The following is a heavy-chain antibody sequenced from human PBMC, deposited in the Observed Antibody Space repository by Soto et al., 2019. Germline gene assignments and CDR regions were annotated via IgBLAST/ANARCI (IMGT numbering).Heavy chain of an antibody. J-gene: IGHJ5*02. D-gene: IGHD1-7*01. CDR3: ARAPTGYNWNYFTTKKDHRTAHPVENWFDP. CDR1: GYTFTSYG. V-gene: IGHV1-18*01. Sequence: ASVNVSCKASGYTFTSYGISWVRQAPGQGLEWMGWISAYNGNTNYAQKLQGRVTMTTDTSTSTAYMELRSLRSDDTAVYYCARAPTGYNWNYFTTKKDHRTAHPVENWFDPWGQGTLVTVSS. CDR2: ISAYNGNT.